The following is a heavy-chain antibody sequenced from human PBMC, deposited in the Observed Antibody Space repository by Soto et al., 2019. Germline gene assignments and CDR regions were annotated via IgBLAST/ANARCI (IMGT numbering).Heavy chain of an antibody. V-gene: IGHV1-2*04. Sequence: GASVKVSCKASGYTFTGYYMHWVRQAPGQGLEWMGWINPNSGGTNYAQKFQGWVTMTRDTSISTAYMELSRLRSDDTAVYYCARAPQYNWKDRDNWFDPWGQGTLVTVSS. J-gene: IGHJ5*02. CDR3: ARAPQYNWKDRDNWFDP. CDR2: INPNSGGT. CDR1: GYTFTGYY. D-gene: IGHD1-1*01.